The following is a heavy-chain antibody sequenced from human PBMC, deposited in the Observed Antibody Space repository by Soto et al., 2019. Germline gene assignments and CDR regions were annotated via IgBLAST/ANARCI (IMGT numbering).Heavy chain of an antibody. D-gene: IGHD6-19*01. CDR3: ARSRRGAYSSGWYSPSGYYNYGIDA. V-gene: IGHV1-69*13. CDR1: GGTFSSYA. Sequence: ASVKVSCKASGGTFSSYAISWVRQAPGQGLEWMGGIIPIFGTANYAQKFQGRVTITADESTSTAYMELSSLRSEDTAMYYCARSRRGAYSSGWYSPSGYYNYGIDAWGQGTKVTVSS. CDR2: IIPIFGTA. J-gene: IGHJ6*02.